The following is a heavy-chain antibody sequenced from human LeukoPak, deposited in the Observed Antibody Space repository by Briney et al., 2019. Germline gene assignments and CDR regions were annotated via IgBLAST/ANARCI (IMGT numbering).Heavy chain of an antibody. V-gene: IGHV1-69*05. CDR3: TIMGGGGYYNSTPAFDI. D-gene: IGHD1-26*01. Sequence: SVKVSCKASGGTFSSYAISWVRQAPGQGLEWMGGIIPIFGTANYAQKFQGRVTITTDESTSTAYMELSSLRSEDTAVYYCTIMGGGGYYNSTPAFDIWGQGTMVTVSS. CDR1: GGTFSSYA. CDR2: IIPIFGTA. J-gene: IGHJ3*02.